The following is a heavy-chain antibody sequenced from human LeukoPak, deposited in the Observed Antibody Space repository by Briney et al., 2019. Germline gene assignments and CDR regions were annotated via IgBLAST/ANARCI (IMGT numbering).Heavy chain of an antibody. V-gene: IGHV1-18*04. CDR1: GYTFTGYY. J-gene: IGHJ4*02. D-gene: IGHD2-15*01. Sequence: ASVKVSCKASGYTFTGYYMHWVRQAPGQGLEWMGWISAYNGNTNYAQKLQGRVTMTTDTSTSTAYMELRSLRSDDTAVYYCARDRAVVVVAAWEYWGQGTLVTVSS. CDR2: ISAYNGNT. CDR3: ARDRAVVVVAAWEY.